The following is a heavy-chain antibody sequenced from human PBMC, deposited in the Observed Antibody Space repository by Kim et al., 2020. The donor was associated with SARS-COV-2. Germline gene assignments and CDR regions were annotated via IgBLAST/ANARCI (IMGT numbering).Heavy chain of an antibody. Sequence: ASVKVSCKASVYTFTSYDINWLRQATAQGLDWIGWINANIVNTGYAQNFQRRVTMTRTTSISPAYIELSTLISEDPAVYYVSIFLSQWLLNHYYYYLMDV. CDR2: INANIVNT. J-gene: IGHJ6*01. V-gene: IGHV1-8*01. CDR1: VYTFTSYD. D-gene: IGHD3-22*01. CDR3: SIFLSQWLLNHYYYYLMDV.